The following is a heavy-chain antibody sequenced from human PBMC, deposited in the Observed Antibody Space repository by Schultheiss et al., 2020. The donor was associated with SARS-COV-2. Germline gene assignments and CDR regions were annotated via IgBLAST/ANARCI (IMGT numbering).Heavy chain of an antibody. CDR1: GFTFITYT. D-gene: IGHD1-26*01. V-gene: IGHV3-23*01. CDR2: ISGIGDKT. J-gene: IGHJ4*02. CDR3: AKERRTTTAYDY. Sequence: GGSLRLSCAASGFTFITYTMTWVRLAPGKRLEWVADISGIGDKTDYADSVKGRFTISRDNSKNTLYLQMNSLRAEDTAIYYCAKERRTTTAYDYWGQGTLVTVSS.